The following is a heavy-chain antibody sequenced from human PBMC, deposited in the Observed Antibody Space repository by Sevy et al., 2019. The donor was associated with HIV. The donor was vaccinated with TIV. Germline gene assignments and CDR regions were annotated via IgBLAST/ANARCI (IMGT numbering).Heavy chain of an antibody. CDR3: ARATMDNWFDP. Sequence: GGSLRLSCAASGFTFSSYWMSWVRQAPGKGLEWVANIKQDGSEKYYVDSVKGRFTFSRDNAKNSLYLQMNSLRAEDTSVYYCARATMDNWFDPWGQGTLVTVSS. CDR2: IKQDGSEK. V-gene: IGHV3-7*01. D-gene: IGHD3-10*01. J-gene: IGHJ5*02. CDR1: GFTFSSYW.